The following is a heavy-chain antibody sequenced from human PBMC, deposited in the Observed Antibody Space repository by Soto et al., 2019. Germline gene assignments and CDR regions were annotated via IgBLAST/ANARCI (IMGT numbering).Heavy chain of an antibody. CDR2: ISASGDAT. D-gene: IGHD3-10*01. CDR1: GFTFGTYG. Sequence: GGSLRLSCAASGFTFGTYGMYWVRQAPEKGLEYVSSISASGDATAYADSVKGRFTVSRDNSKNTLYLQMNSLRAEDTAVYYCAKAMVWGVTAFDCWGQGTLVTVSS. J-gene: IGHJ4*02. CDR3: AKAMVWGVTAFDC. V-gene: IGHV3-23*01.